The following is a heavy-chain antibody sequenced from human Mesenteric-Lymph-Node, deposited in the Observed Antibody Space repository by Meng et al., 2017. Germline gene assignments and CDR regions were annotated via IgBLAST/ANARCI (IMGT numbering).Heavy chain of an antibody. V-gene: IGHV3-48*03. CDR1: EFTFSSYE. Sequence: GESLKISCAASEFTFSSYEMNWVRQAPGKGLEWVSYISSSGSTIYYADSVKGRFTISRDNAKNSLYLQMNSLRAEDTAVYYCARDFRYGSGSGMRNDAFDIWGQGTMVTVSS. CDR2: ISSSGSTI. D-gene: IGHD3-10*01. CDR3: ARDFRYGSGSGMRNDAFDI. J-gene: IGHJ3*02.